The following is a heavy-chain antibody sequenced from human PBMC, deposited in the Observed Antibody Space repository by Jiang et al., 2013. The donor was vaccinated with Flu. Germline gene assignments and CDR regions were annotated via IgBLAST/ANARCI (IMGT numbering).Heavy chain of an antibody. Sequence: SQTLSLTCAISGDSVSSNSAAWNWIRQSPSRGLEWLGRTYYRSKWYNDYAVSVKSRITINPDTSKNQFSLQLNSVTPEDTAVYYCARAPLKQWLVIDYYYGMDVWGQGTTVTVSS. V-gene: IGHV6-1*01. J-gene: IGHJ6*02. D-gene: IGHD6-19*01. CDR2: TYYRSKWYN. CDR1: GDSVSSNSAA. CDR3: ARAPLKQWLVIDYYYGMDV.